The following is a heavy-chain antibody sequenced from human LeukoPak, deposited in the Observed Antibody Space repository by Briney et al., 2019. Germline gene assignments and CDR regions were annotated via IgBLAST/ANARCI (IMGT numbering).Heavy chain of an antibody. D-gene: IGHD4-17*01. J-gene: IGHJ3*02. CDR3: TSGPHRINYYGDLPSDAFDI. CDR2: ISNDGGNT. Sequence: GGSLRLSCAASVFTFSSYWMHCVRHAPGEGLVWVSRISNDGGNTSYADSVKGRFTISRDNAKNTLYLQMNSLRREDTAVYYCTSGPHRINYYGDLPSDAFDIWGQGTMVTVSS. V-gene: IGHV3-74*01. CDR1: VFTFSSYW.